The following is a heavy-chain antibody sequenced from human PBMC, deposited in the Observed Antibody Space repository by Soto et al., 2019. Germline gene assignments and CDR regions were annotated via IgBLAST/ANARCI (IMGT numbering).Heavy chain of an antibody. V-gene: IGHV4-34*01. D-gene: IGHD3-10*01. CDR3: ARSSHLLRWFGELPSYFDY. CDR2: INHSGST. CDR1: GGSFSGYY. J-gene: IGHJ4*02. Sequence: QVQLQQWGAGLLKPSETLSLTCAVYGGSFSGYYWSWIRQPPGKGLEWIGEINHSGSTNYNPSLKSRVTISVDPSKNQFSLKLRSVTAADTAVYYCARSSHLLRWFGELPSYFDYWGQGTLVTVSS.